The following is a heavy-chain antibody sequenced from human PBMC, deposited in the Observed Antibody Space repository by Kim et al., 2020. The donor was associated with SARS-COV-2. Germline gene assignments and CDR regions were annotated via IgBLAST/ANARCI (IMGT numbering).Heavy chain of an antibody. J-gene: IGHJ5*02. V-gene: IGHV3-33*01. D-gene: IGHD2-15*01. Sequence: GGSLRLSCAASGFTFSSYGMHWVRQAPGKGLEWVAVIWYDGSNKYYADSVKGRFTISRDNSKNTLYLQMNSLRAEDTAVYYCARGRCSGGSCYLKYNWFDPWGQGTLGTVSS. CDR2: IWYDGSNK. CDR1: GFTFSSYG. CDR3: ARGRCSGGSCYLKYNWFDP.